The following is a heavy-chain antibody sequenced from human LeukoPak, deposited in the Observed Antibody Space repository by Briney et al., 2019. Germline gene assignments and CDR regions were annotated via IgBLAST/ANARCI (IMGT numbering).Heavy chain of an antibody. CDR2: INHSGST. J-gene: IGHJ6*03. CDR1: GGSFSGYY. V-gene: IGHV4-34*01. CDR3: ARRYYDILTGLLGYYYMDV. Sequence: SETLSLTCAVYGGSFSGYYWSWIRQPPGKGLEWIGEINHSGSTNYNPSLKSRVTISVDTSKNQFSLKLSSETAADTAVYYCARRYYDILTGLLGYYYMDVWGKGTTVTISS. D-gene: IGHD3-9*01.